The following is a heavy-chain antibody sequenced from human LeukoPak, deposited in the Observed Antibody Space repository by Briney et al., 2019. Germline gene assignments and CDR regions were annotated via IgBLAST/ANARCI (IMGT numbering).Heavy chain of an antibody. CDR2: ISSSSSYI. CDR1: GFTFSSYS. D-gene: IGHD6-6*01. V-gene: IGHV3-21*01. CDR3: ARGWYSSSTPYYFYNGLDA. Sequence: PGGSLRLSCAASGFTFSSYSMNWVRQAPGKGLEWVSSISSSSSYIYYADSVKGRFTISRDNAKNSLYLQMNSLRAEDTAVYYCARGWYSSSTPYYFYNGLDAWGLGTTVTVSS. J-gene: IGHJ6*02.